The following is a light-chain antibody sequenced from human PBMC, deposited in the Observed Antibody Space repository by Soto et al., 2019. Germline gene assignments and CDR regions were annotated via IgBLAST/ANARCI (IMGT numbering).Light chain of an antibody. V-gene: IGKV4-1*01. CDR3: QQYYSAPYT. Sequence: DIVMTQSPDSLAVSLGERATVNCKSSQTVLSSSDNKNYLAWYQQKQGQSPKLLIYWASTRQSGVPDRFSGSGAGTDFTLTISSLQAEDVAFYYCQQYYSAPYTFGQGTKLGIK. J-gene: IGKJ2*01. CDR2: WAS. CDR1: QTVLSSSDNKNY.